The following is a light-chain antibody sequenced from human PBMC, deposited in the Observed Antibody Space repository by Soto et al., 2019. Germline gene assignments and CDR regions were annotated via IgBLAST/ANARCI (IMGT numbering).Light chain of an antibody. J-gene: IGKJ1*01. V-gene: IGKV1-5*01. CDR3: QQYNSYSRD. CDR1: QSISGW. CDR2: DAS. Sequence: DSQMTQSPSTLSASVGDRVTITCRASQSISGWLAWYQQKPGKAHKILIYDASSLESGVPLRFSGSGSGTEYTLTISSLQPDDFATYYCQQYNSYSRDFGQGNKVE.